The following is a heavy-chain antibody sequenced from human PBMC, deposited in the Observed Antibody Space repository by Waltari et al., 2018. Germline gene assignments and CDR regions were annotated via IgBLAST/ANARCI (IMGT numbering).Heavy chain of an antibody. CDR1: GGSFSGYY. J-gene: IGHJ4*02. CDR2: INHSGRT. D-gene: IGHD1-26*01. V-gene: IGHV4-34*01. Sequence: QVQLQQWGAGLLKPSETLSLTCAVYGGSFSGYYWSWIRQPPGKGLEWIGEINHSGRTNYNPSLKSRVTISVDTSKNQFSLKLSSVTAADTAVYYCARGRRVGATRGVYFDYWGQGTLVTVSS. CDR3: ARGRRVGATRGVYFDY.